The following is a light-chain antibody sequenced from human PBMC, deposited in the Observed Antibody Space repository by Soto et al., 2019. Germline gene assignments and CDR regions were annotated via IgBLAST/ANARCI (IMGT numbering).Light chain of an antibody. J-gene: IGLJ1*01. Sequence: QSVLTQPPSASGAPGQRVTISCSGSSSNIGGNSVSWYQQLPGTAPKLRIYRNDQRPSGVPDRFSVSKSGTSASLGISGLRSEDEADYYCPALDDCVSGFYFFVTGT. CDR1: SSNIGGNS. V-gene: IGLV1-47*01. CDR2: RND. CDR3: PALDDCVSGFYF.